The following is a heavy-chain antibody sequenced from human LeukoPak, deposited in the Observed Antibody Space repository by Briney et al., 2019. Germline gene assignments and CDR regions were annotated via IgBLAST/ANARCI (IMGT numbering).Heavy chain of an antibody. CDR3: ARDRYSSSAY. V-gene: IGHV3-48*01. CDR1: GFTFSDYS. Sequence: PGGSLRLSCAASGFTFSDYSMNWVRQAPGKGLEDLSYINSDGKTTWYADSVKGRFTASRDNAKNSLYLQMNSLRVEDTAVYYCARDRYSSSAYWGQGTLVTVSS. CDR2: INSDGKTT. J-gene: IGHJ4*02. D-gene: IGHD6-13*01.